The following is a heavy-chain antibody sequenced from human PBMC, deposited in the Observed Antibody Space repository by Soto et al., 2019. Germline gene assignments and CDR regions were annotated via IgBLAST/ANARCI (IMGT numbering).Heavy chain of an antibody. V-gene: IGHV4-61*01. Sequence: SETLSLTCTVSSGSVSSHSYYWSWIRQPPGKGLEWIGYIYYSGSTYYNPSLKSQVTISVDTSKNQFSLKLTSVTAADTAVYFCTRGGGDFWGQGTLVTVSS. CDR3: TRGGGDF. J-gene: IGHJ4*02. CDR1: SGSVSSHSYY. CDR2: IYYSGST. D-gene: IGHD6-25*01.